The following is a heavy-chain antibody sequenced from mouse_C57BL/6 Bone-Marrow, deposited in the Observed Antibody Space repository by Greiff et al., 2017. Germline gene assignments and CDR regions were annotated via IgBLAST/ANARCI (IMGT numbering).Heavy chain of an antibody. CDR1: GYTFTSYW. CDR3: ARDYYGSSYWYFDV. V-gene: IGHV1-55*01. J-gene: IGHJ1*03. D-gene: IGHD1-1*01. CDR2: IYPGSGST. Sequence: VQLQQPGAELVKPGASVKMSCKASGYTFTSYWITWVKQRPGQGLEWIGDIYPGSGSTNYNEKFKSKATLTVDTSSSTAYMQLSSLTSEDSAVYYCARDYYGSSYWYFDVWGTGTPVTVSS.